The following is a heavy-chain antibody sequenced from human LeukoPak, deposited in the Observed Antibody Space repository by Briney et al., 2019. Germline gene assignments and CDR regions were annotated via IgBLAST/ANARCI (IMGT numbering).Heavy chain of an antibody. CDR1: GFTFRSYW. CDR2: INQDGSER. J-gene: IGHJ5*02. Sequence: GGSLRLSCAASGFTFRSYWMSWVRQAPGKGLEWVANINQDGSERYYVDSVEGRFTISRDNAKNSLYLQVDSLRAEDTAAYYCARAVETGVDYFDPWGQGTLVTVSS. V-gene: IGHV3-7*04. D-gene: IGHD1-1*01. CDR3: ARAVETGVDYFDP.